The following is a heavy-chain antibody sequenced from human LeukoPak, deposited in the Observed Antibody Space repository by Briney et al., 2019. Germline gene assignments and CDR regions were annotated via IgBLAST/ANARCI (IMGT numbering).Heavy chain of an antibody. CDR1: GYSFTSYW. CDR3: ARSRAPGAADAFDI. CDR2: IYPGDSDT. D-gene: IGHD7-27*01. V-gene: IGHV5-51*01. Sequence: GESLKISCKGSGYSFTSYWIGWVRRMPEKGLEWMGIIYPGDSDTRYSPSFQGQVTISADKSISTASLQWSSLKASDTAMYYCARSRAPGAADAFDIWGQGTMVTVSS. J-gene: IGHJ3*02.